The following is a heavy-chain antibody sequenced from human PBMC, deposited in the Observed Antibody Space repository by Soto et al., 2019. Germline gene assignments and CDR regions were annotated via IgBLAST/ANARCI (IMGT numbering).Heavy chain of an antibody. Sequence: QVQLVQSGAEVKKPGSSVKVSCKASGGTFSSYAISWVRQAPGQGLEWMGGIIPIFGTANYAQKFQGRVTITADESTSTAYMELSSLRSEDTAVYYCARVIGSGYFNWSGYFDYWGQGTLVTVSS. D-gene: IGHD3-22*01. J-gene: IGHJ4*02. V-gene: IGHV1-69*01. CDR1: GGTFSSYA. CDR3: ARVIGSGYFNWSGYFDY. CDR2: IIPIFGTA.